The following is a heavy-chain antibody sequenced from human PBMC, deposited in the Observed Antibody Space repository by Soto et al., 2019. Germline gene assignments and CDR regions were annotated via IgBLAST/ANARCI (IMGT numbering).Heavy chain of an antibody. V-gene: IGHV1-69*13. Sequence: GASVKVSCKASGGTFSSYAISWVRQAPGQGLECMGGIIPIFGTANYAQEFQGRVTITADESTSTAYMELSSLRSEDTAVYYCARAPGKGYDFWSGYCRGGMDVWGQGTTVAVSS. CDR2: IIPIFGTA. D-gene: IGHD3-3*01. CDR3: ARAPGKGYDFWSGYCRGGMDV. CDR1: GGTFSSYA. J-gene: IGHJ6*02.